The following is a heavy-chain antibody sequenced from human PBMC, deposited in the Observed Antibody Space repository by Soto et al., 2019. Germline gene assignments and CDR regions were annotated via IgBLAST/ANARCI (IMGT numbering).Heavy chain of an antibody. CDR1: GVTFSSYA. D-gene: IGHD3-22*01. J-gene: IGHJ3*02. V-gene: IGHV1-69*13. Sequence: GASVKVSGKASGVTFSSYAISWVRQAPGQGLEWMGGIIPIFGTANYAQKFQGRVTITADESTSTAYMELSSLRSEDTAVYYCARGMNYYDSSGYYGWGLDAFDIWGQGTMVTVSS. CDR2: IIPIFGTA. CDR3: ARGMNYYDSSGYYGWGLDAFDI.